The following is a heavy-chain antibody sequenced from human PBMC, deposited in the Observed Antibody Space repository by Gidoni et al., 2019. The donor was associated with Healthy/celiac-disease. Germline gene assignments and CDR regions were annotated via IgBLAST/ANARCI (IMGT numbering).Heavy chain of an antibody. Sequence: QVQLVQSGAEVKKPGASVKVSCKASGYTFTGYYMHWVRQAPGQGLEWMGWINPNSGGTNYAQKFQGRVTMTRDTSISTAYMELSRLRSDDTAVYYCARDRAYYYYYYGMDVWGQGTTVTVSS. CDR2: INPNSGGT. V-gene: IGHV1-2*02. J-gene: IGHJ6*02. CDR1: GYTFTGYY. CDR3: ARDRAYYYYYYGMDV.